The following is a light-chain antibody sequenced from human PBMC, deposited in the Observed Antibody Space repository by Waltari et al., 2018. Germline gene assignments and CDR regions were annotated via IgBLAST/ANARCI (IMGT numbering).Light chain of an antibody. CDR1: QSISSW. CDR2: KAS. Sequence: DIQMTQSPSTLSASVGDRVTITCRASQSISSWVTWYQQKPGKATNLLIYKASILEGGVPSRVSGSGSGTEVTLTISSLQPDDFATYYCQQYNSYPWTFGQGTKVEIK. CDR3: QQYNSYPWT. V-gene: IGKV1-5*03. J-gene: IGKJ1*01.